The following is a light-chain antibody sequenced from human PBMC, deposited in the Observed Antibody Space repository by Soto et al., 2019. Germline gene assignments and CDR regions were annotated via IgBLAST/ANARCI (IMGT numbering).Light chain of an antibody. Sequence: EIVLTQSPGTLSLSPGERAILSCRASQSLNSFYWAWYQQKPGQAPRLLIYGASRRATGIPDRFSGSGSGADFTITISRLETEDFAVYFCQEYGSSRTFGQGTKVEIK. J-gene: IGKJ1*01. CDR1: QSLNSFY. CDR3: QEYGSSRT. V-gene: IGKV3-20*01. CDR2: GAS.